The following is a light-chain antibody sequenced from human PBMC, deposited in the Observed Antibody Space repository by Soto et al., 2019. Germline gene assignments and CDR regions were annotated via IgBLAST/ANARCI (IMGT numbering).Light chain of an antibody. V-gene: IGKV3-20*01. CDR2: GAS. Sequence: FALTQSPGTRSLSPGEIASLSFRASQSVSSSYLPGYQQRPSQHPRIIIYGASSRATGIPDRFSGSGSGTDFTIHISRLEPEDFAVYYCKEYGSSSWTFGQGTKVDIK. CDR3: KEYGSSSWT. J-gene: IGKJ1*01. CDR1: QSVSSSY.